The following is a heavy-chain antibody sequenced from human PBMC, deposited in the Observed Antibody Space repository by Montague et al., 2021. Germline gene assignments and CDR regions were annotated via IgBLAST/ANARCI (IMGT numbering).Heavy chain of an antibody. D-gene: IGHD7-27*01. V-gene: IGHV4-61*01. CDR2: IYYSGST. J-gene: IGHJ5*02. CDR3: AKALVLPLGWLDT. CDR1: GGSVTSGSYY. Sequence: SETLSLTCTISGGSVTSGSYYWSWIRQPPGKGLEWIGYIYYSGSTYYNPSLKSRVTISVDTSKNQFSLKLSSVTAADSAVCYCAKALVLPLGWLDTWGQGTLVTVSS.